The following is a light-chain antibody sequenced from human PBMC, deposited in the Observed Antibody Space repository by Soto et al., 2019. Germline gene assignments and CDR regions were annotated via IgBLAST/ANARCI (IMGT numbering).Light chain of an antibody. CDR2: DAS. J-gene: IGKJ1*01. V-gene: IGKV1-5*01. CDR3: QQYSDYPRT. Sequence: DIQMTQSPSTLSASVGDRVTITFRASQSISSQLAWYQQKPGKAPKLLIYDASSLESGVPSRFSGSGSGTEFTLTISSLQPDDFATYYCQQYSDYPRTFGQGTKVDI. CDR1: QSISSQ.